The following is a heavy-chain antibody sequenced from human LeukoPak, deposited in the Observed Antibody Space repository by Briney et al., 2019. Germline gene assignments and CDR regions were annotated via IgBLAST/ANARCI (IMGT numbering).Heavy chain of an antibody. CDR1: GFTFSSYS. J-gene: IGHJ4*02. CDR3: ARDLGDWDRFDC. CDR2: ISSSSSYI. V-gene: IGHV3-21*01. D-gene: IGHD1-26*01. Sequence: GGSLRLSCAASGFTFSSYSMNWVRQAPGKGLEWVSSISSSSSYIYYADSVKGRFTISRDNAKKSLYLQMNSLRAEDTAVYYCARDLGDWDRFDCWGQGTLVTVSS.